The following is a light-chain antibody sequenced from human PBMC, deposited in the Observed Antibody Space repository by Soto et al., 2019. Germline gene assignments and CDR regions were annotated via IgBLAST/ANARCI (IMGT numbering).Light chain of an antibody. V-gene: IGKV3-20*01. CDR2: GAS. CDR3: QQYGGSPLT. J-gene: IGKJ4*01. CDR1: QSIDSKY. Sequence: EIVLTQSPGTLSLSPGERATLSCGASQSIDSKYLAWYQQKPGQAPRLLIYGASTRATGIPDRFSGYGSGTDFTLTISRLEPEDFAVYFCQQYGGSPLTFGGGTKVDIK.